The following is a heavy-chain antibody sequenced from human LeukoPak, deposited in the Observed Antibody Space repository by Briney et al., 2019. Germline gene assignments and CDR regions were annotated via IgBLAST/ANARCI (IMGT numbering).Heavy chain of an antibody. J-gene: IGHJ4*02. CDR3: ARSLWTTSNYFDY. CDR2: IIPIFGTA. CDR1: GGTFSSYA. D-gene: IGHD3/OR15-3a*01. Sequence: SSVKVSCKASGGTFSSYAISWVRQAPGQGLELMGGIIPIFGTANYAQKFQGRVTITADKSTSTAYMELSSLRSEDTAVYYCARSLWTTSNYFDYWGQGTLVTVSS. V-gene: IGHV1-69*06.